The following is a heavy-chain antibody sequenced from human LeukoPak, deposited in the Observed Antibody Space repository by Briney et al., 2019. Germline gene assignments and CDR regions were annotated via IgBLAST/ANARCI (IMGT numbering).Heavy chain of an antibody. CDR3: ARDYGDYYYCYGMDV. V-gene: IGHV1-69*13. D-gene: IGHD4-17*01. J-gene: IGHJ6*02. CDR1: GGTFSSYA. Sequence: SVKVSCKASGGTFSSYAISWVRQAPGQGLEWMEGIIPIFGTANYAQKFQGRVTITADESTSTAYMELSSLRSEDTAVYYCARDYGDYYYCYGMDVWGQGTTVTVSS. CDR2: IIPIFGTA.